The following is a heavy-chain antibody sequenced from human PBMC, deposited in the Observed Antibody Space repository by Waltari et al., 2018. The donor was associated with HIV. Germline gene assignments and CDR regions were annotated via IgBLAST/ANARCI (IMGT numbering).Heavy chain of an antibody. CDR1: GYTFTGSY. CDR3: ARFSLSPSAYFDY. J-gene: IGHJ4*02. Sequence: QAQLVPSGAEVKKPGASVKVSCKASGYTFTGSYMPWVLQAPGQGLEWMGWINPNSGGTNYAQKFQGRVTMTRDTSISTAYMELSRLRSDDTAVYYCARFSLSPSAYFDYWGQGTLVTVSA. CDR2: INPNSGGT. V-gene: IGHV1-2*02. D-gene: IGHD2-15*01.